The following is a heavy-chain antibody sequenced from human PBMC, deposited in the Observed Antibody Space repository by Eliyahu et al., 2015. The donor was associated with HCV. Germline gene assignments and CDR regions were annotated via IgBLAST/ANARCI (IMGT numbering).Heavy chain of an antibody. D-gene: IGHD6-19*01. V-gene: IGHV3-23*01. J-gene: IGHJ4*02. CDR2: IGASGGSI. CDR3: AKSQYSSGWYDY. CDR1: GFPFSSYX. Sequence: EVQLLESGGGLVQPGGSLRLSCAASGFPFSSYXLXWVRXAPGKGLEGVSGIGASGGSIYYVDSAKGRFTISRDNSKNTLYLQMNSLRAEDSAVYYCAKSQYSSGWYDYWGQGTLVTVSS.